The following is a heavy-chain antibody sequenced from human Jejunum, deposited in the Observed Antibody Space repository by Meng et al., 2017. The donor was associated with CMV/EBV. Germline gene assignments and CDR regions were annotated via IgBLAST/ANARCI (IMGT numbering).Heavy chain of an antibody. CDR3: AKGVDAYNEMIPFDF. CDR2: MRGSGAST. V-gene: IGHV3-23*01. CDR1: GLRFGRYE. D-gene: IGHD5-24*01. Sequence: GLRFGRYEMSWGSQAAGKGLEWVSAMRGSGASTYYAESVKGRFTISRDNSKNTLHLHMNSLRAEDTAVYFCAKGVDAYNEMIPFDFWGQGTLVPSPQ. J-gene: IGHJ4*02.